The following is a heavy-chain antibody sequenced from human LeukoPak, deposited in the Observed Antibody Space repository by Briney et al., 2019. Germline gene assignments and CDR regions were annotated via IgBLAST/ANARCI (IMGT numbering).Heavy chain of an antibody. V-gene: IGHV3-21*01. CDR3: ARKSIAVAGPFDY. Sequence: GGSLRLSCAASEFTFSGYGMNWVRQAPGKGLEWVSSISSSSGYIYYADSVKGRFTISRDNAKNSPYLQMNSLRAEDTAMYYCARKSIAVAGPFDYWGQGTLVTVSS. CDR1: EFTFSGYG. J-gene: IGHJ4*02. D-gene: IGHD6-19*01. CDR2: ISSSSGYI.